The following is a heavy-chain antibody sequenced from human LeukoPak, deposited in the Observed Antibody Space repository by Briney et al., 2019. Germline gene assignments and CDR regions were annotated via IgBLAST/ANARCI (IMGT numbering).Heavy chain of an antibody. CDR2: ISGSGGST. Sequence: PGGSLRLSCAASGFTFSSYAMSWVHQAPGKGLEWVSAISGSGGSTYYADSVKGRFTISRDNSKNTLYLQMNSLRAEDTAVYYCAKDDLEQQLVLFYAFDIWGQGTMVTVSS. J-gene: IGHJ3*02. D-gene: IGHD6-13*01. CDR3: AKDDLEQQLVLFYAFDI. V-gene: IGHV3-23*01. CDR1: GFTFSSYA.